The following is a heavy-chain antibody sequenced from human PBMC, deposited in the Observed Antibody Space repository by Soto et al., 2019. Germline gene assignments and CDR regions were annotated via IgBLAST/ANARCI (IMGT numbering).Heavy chain of an antibody. D-gene: IGHD3-10*01. CDR2: FDPEDGET. V-gene: IGHV1-24*01. CDR3: ATPSGRYHDAFDI. J-gene: IGHJ3*02. CDR1: GYTLTELS. Sequence: ASVKVSCKVSGYTLTELSMHWVRQAPGKGLEWMGGFDPEDGETIYAQKFQGRVTMTEDTSTDTAYMELSSLRSEDTAVYYCATPSGRYHDAFDIWGQVTMVTVSS.